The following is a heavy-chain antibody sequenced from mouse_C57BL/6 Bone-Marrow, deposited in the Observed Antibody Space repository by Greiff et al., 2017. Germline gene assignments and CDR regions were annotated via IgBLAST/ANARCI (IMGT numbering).Heavy chain of an antibody. CDR3: ARKDYGSRGGFAY. CDR2: IYPSDSET. CDR1: GYTFTSYW. Sequence: QVQLQQPGAELVRPGSSVKLSCKASGYTFTSYWMDWVKQRPGQGLEWIGNIYPSDSETHYNQKFKDKATLTVDKSSSTAYMQLSSLTSEDSAVYYCARKDYGSRGGFAYWGQGTLVTVSA. J-gene: IGHJ3*01. V-gene: IGHV1-61*01. D-gene: IGHD1-1*01.